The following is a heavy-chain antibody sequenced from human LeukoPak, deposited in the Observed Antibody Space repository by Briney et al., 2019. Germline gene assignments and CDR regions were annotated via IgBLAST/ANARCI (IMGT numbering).Heavy chain of an antibody. J-gene: IGHJ4*02. CDR1: GFIFSNYH. CDR2: ITNSGTST. CDR3: ATDLGWNDFPPDY. D-gene: IGHD1-1*01. V-gene: IGHV3-48*04. Sequence: GGSLRLSCAASGFIFSNYHMNWVRQAPGKGLECISYITNSGTSTSYADSVKGRFTISRDNAKNSLYLQMSSLRVEDTAVYYRATDLGWNDFPPDYWGQGILVAVSS.